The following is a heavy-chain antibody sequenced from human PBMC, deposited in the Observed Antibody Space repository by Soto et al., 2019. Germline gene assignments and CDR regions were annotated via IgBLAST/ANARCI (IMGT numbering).Heavy chain of an antibody. CDR2: IYHSGNT. J-gene: IGHJ4*02. CDR1: GGSITRGDYY. CDR3: ARCRGSVFDYFDS. D-gene: IGHD6-19*01. V-gene: IGHV4-30-4*01. Sequence: QVQLQESGPGLVKTSQILSLTCTVSGGSITRGDYYWSWIRQYPGQGLEWIGYIYHSGNTFYNPSLKSRASSSVDTSKNQFSLTLTSLSAADTALDYCARCRGSVFDYFDSWGQGTLVTFSS.